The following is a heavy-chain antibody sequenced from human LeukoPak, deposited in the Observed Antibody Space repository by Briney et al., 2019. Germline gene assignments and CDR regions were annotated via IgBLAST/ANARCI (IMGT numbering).Heavy chain of an antibody. V-gene: IGHV1-24*01. CDR1: GYTLTELS. CDR2: FDPENGDT. D-gene: IGHD1-14*01. Sequence: ASVKVSCKVSGYTLTELSIHWVRQAPGKGLEWMGGFDPENGDTIYAQKFQGRVTMTRDTSTSTVYMELSSLRSEDTAVYYCARAGGSMGKNWFDPWGQGTLVTVSS. CDR3: ARAGGSMGKNWFDP. J-gene: IGHJ5*02.